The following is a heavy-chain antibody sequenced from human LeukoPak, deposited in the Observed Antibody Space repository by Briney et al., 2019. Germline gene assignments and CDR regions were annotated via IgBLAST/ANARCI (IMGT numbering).Heavy chain of an antibody. CDR2: LYHSGST. Sequence: PSETLSLTCAVSGYFISSGYHWGWIRQPPGKALEWIGSLYHSGSTYYNPSLKSRVTISVDTTKNQLSLKLSSVTAADTAVYYCARDRGAVTPLYYMDVWGKGTTVTVSS. V-gene: IGHV4-38-2*02. CDR3: ARDRGAVTPLYYMDV. D-gene: IGHD6-19*01. CDR1: GYFISSGYH. J-gene: IGHJ6*03.